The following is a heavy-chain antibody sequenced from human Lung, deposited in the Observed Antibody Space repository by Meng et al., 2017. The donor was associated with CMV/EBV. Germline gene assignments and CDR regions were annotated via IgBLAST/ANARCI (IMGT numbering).Heavy chain of an antibody. Sequence: GESXKISXTASGFTFSNSTMSWVRQAPGKGLEWVGFIRSKAFGGTTEYAASVKGRFTISRDDSKGIACLQMNSLKVEDTAVYYCARGTYISGWYYYYYYYAMDVWGQGXTVTVSS. J-gene: IGHJ6*02. V-gene: IGHV3-49*04. CDR2: IRSKAFGGTT. CDR3: ARGTYISGWYYYYYYYAMDV. D-gene: IGHD6-19*01. CDR1: GFTFSNST.